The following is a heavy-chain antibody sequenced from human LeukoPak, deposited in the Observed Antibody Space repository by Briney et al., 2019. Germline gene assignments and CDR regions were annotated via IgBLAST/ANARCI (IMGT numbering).Heavy chain of an antibody. CDR3: ARVRGLQSYYFDY. Sequence: GGSLRLSCAASGFTFSSYWMHWVRQAPGKGLVWVSRINSDGSSTSYADSVKGRFTISRDNAKNTLYLQMNSLRAEDTAVYYCARVRGLQSYYFDYWGQGTLVTVSS. D-gene: IGHD5-24*01. V-gene: IGHV3-74*01. CDR1: GFTFSSYW. J-gene: IGHJ4*02. CDR2: INSDGSST.